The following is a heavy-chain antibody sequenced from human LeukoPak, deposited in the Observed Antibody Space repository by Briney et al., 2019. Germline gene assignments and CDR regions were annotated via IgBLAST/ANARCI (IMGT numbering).Heavy chain of an antibody. CDR2: IYMNGRT. Sequence: PSETLSLTCSVSGASISSGGYFWGWIRQPAGKGLEWIGHIYMNGRTNYNPSLKSRVSISHDTSKNQFSLKMNSVTAADTAVYFCARDSPWDLEIVPGGDYYMDVWGKGATVTVSS. CDR1: GASISSGGYF. J-gene: IGHJ6*03. V-gene: IGHV4-61*09. D-gene: IGHD2-2*01. CDR3: ARDSPWDLEIVPGGDYYMDV.